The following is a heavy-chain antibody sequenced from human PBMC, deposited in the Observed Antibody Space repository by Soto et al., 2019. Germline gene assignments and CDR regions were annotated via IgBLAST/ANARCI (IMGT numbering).Heavy chain of an antibody. CDR2: IYFSGGT. D-gene: IGHD6-13*01. Sequence: QVQLQESGPGLVKPSETLSLTCTVSGGSISSYYWSWIRQPPGKGLEWIGYIYFSGGTNYNPSLKRRVTRSVDTSQNQFSLKLSSVTAADTAVYYCARESRSWYGSIWDYWGQGTLVTVSS. J-gene: IGHJ4*02. CDR3: ARESRSWYGSIWDY. V-gene: IGHV4-59*12. CDR1: GGSISSYY.